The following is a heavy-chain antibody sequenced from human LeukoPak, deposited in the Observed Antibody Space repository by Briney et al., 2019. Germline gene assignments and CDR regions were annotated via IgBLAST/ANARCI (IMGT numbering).Heavy chain of an antibody. V-gene: IGHV4-34*01. D-gene: IGHD6-13*01. CDR1: GGSFSGYY. J-gene: IGHJ4*02. CDR3: ARGRRYSSSWYDY. CDR2: INHSGST. Sequence: PSETLSLTCAVYGGSFSGYYWSWIRQPPGKGLEWIGEINHSGSTNYNPSLKSRVTISVDTSKNQFSLKLSSVTAADTAVYYYARGRRYSSSWYDYWGQGTLVTVSS.